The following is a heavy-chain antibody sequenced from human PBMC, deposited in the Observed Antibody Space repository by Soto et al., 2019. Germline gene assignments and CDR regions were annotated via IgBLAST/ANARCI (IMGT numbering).Heavy chain of an antibody. CDR3: TTDSHFTMKLVRFDY. CDR2: IKSKIDGGTT. Sequence: PGXSLRLSCAASGFTFTTAWINCVRQAPFKGLEWVGRIKSKIDGGTTDFAAPVKGRFAISRDDSRNMVYFQMNSLEIEDTAVYYCTTDSHFTMKLVRFDYWGLGTLVTV. CDR1: GFTFTTAW. J-gene: IGHJ4*01. V-gene: IGHV3-15*07. D-gene: IGHD3-22*01.